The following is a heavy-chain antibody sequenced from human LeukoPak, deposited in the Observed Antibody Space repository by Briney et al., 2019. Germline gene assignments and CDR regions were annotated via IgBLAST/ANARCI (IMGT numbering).Heavy chain of an antibody. CDR1: GGSISSSSYY. CDR2: IYYSGST. Sequence: SETLSLTCTVSGGSISSSSYYWGWIRQPPGKGLEWIGSIYYSGSTYYNPSLKSRVTISVDTSKNQFSLKLSSVTAADTAVYYCARDEGSSSPWDYWGQGTLVTVSS. D-gene: IGHD6-6*01. V-gene: IGHV4-39*07. J-gene: IGHJ4*02. CDR3: ARDEGSSSPWDY.